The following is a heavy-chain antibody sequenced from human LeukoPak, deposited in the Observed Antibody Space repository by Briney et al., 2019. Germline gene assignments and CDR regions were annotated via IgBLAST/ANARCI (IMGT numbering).Heavy chain of an antibody. Sequence: ASVKVSCKASGGTFSSYAISWVRQAPGQGLEWMGRIIPTLGIANYAQKFQGRVTITVDKSTSTAYMELSSLRSEDTAMYYCARLEMATISDAFDIWGQGTMVTVSS. CDR1: GGTFSSYA. D-gene: IGHD5-24*01. J-gene: IGHJ3*02. V-gene: IGHV1-69*04. CDR2: IIPTLGIA. CDR3: ARLEMATISDAFDI.